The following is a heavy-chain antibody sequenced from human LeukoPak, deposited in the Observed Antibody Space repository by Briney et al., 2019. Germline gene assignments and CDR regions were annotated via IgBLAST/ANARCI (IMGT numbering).Heavy chain of an antibody. CDR1: GFTFSSYW. V-gene: IGHV3-74*01. Sequence: GGSLRLSCAASGFTFSSYWMHWVRQAPGKGLVWVSHINSDGSSTNYADSVKGRFTISRDNAKNSLYLQMNSLRAEDTAVYYCARDSSSGWYNWFDPWGQGTLVTVSS. D-gene: IGHD6-19*01. CDR3: ARDSSSGWYNWFDP. J-gene: IGHJ5*02. CDR2: INSDGSST.